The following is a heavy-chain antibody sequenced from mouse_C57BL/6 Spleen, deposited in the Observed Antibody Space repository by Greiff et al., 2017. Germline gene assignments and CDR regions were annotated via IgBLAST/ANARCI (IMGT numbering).Heavy chain of an antibody. CDR2: IYPSDSET. CDR3: ARRYGYGYFDV. Sequence: VQLQQPGAELVRPGSSVKLSCKASGYTFTSYWMDWVKQRPGQGLEWIGNIYPSDSETHYNQKFKDKATLTVDKSSSTACMQLSSLTSEDSAVYYCARRYGYGYFDVWGTGTTVTVSS. J-gene: IGHJ1*03. D-gene: IGHD2-10*02. V-gene: IGHV1-61*01. CDR1: GYTFTSYW.